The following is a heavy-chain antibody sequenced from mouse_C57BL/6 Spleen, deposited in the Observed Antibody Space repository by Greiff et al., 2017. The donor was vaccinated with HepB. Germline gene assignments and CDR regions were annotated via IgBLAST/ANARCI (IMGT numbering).Heavy chain of an antibody. CDR2: IDPADSYT. CDR3: GTRDAMDY. J-gene: IGHJ4*01. V-gene: IGHV1-50*01. D-gene: IGHD2-14*01. Sequence: VQRQQPGAELVKPGASVKLSCKASGYTFTSYGMQWVKQRPGQGLEWIGEIDPADSYTNYNQKFKGKATLTVDTSSSTAYMQLSSLTSEGSAVYYCGTRDAMDYWGKGTSVTVSS. CDR1: GYTFTSYG.